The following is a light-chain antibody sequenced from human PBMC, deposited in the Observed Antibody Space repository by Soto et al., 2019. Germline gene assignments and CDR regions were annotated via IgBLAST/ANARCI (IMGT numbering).Light chain of an antibody. Sequence: QSVLTQPPSASGTPGQRVTISCSGSSSNIGSNYVYWYQQFPGTAPKLLIYSNNQRPSGVPDRFSGSKSGTSASLAISGLRSEDEADYYCAAWDDSLSGPDVVFGGGTQLTVL. CDR3: AAWDDSLSGPDVV. CDR1: SSNIGSNY. J-gene: IGLJ2*01. V-gene: IGLV1-47*02. CDR2: SNN.